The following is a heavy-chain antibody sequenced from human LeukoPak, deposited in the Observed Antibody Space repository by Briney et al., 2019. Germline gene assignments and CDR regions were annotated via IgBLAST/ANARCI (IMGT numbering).Heavy chain of an antibody. D-gene: IGHD6-19*01. J-gene: IGHJ4*02. V-gene: IGHV4-59*08. Sequence: SETLSLTCTVSGGSISSYYWSWIRQPPGKGLEWIGYIYYSGSTNYNPSLKSRVTISVDTSKNQSSLKLSSVTAADTAVYYCARNGRSGWYYYFDYWGQGTLVTVSS. CDR1: GGSISSYY. CDR2: IYYSGST. CDR3: ARNGRSGWYYYFDY.